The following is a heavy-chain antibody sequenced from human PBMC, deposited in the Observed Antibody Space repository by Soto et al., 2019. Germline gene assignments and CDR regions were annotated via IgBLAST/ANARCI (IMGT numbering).Heavy chain of an antibody. Sequence: PSETLSLTCSVSGDSMSSGAYYWSWIRQHPGKGLEWIAYIYHSGDTHYNPSPRSRITISVGSSKNQFSLKLTSVTDADTAIYYCASTYSGYFDNWGQGTLVTVSS. V-gene: IGHV4-31*03. D-gene: IGHD3-22*01. CDR2: IYHSGDT. J-gene: IGHJ4*02. CDR3: ASTYSGYFDN. CDR1: GDSMSSGAYY.